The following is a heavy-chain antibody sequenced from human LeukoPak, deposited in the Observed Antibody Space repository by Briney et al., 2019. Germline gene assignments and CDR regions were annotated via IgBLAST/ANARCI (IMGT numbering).Heavy chain of an antibody. V-gene: IGHV4-61*02. J-gene: IGHJ3*02. CDR1: GGSISSSSYS. CDR3: AREANAFDI. Sequence: SETLSLTCTVSGGSISSSSYSWSWIRQPAGEGLEWIGRIFTSGNTNYNPSLKSRVTMSVDTSKNQFSLKLSSVTAADTAVYYCAREANAFDIWGQGTMVTVSS. CDR2: IFTSGNT.